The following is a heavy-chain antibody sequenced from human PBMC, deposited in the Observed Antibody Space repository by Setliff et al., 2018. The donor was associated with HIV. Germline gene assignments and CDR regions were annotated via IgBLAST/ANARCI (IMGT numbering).Heavy chain of an antibody. CDR2: MYGET. Sequence: PSETLSLTCTVSGGSISGYYWTWVRQPAGKGLEWIGRMYGETNYNPSLKSRVTLSIDTSKNQFSLKLSSVTAADTAVYYCARSGYISGTHYNFRRNWFDPWSQGSLVTVSS. CDR3: ARSGYISGTHYNFRRNWFDP. CDR1: GGSISGYY. D-gene: IGHD3-10*01. J-gene: IGHJ5*02. V-gene: IGHV4-4*07.